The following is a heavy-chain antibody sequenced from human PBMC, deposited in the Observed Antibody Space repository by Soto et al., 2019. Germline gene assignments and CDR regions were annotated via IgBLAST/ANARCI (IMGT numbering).Heavy chain of an antibody. CDR1: GFTFSSYA. J-gene: IGHJ4*02. V-gene: IGHV3-23*01. Sequence: PGGSLRLSCAASGFTFSSYAMSWVRQAPGKGLEWVSAISGSGGSTYYADSVKGRFTISRDNSKNTLYLQMNSLSAEDTAVYYCAKLHLEWELRSGLDYWGQGTLVTVSS. CDR2: ISGSGGST. D-gene: IGHD1-26*01. CDR3: AKLHLEWELRSGLDY.